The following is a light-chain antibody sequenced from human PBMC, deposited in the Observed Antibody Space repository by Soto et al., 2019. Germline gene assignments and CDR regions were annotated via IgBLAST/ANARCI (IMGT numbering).Light chain of an antibody. CDR3: QQRSNWPLLT. V-gene: IGKV3-11*01. CDR1: QSVSNY. Sequence: EIVLTQSPATLSLSPGERATLSCRASQSVSNYLAWYQQKPGQAPRLLIYDASNMATGIPARFSGSGSGTDFTHTISSLEPEDFAVYYCQQRSNWPLLTFGGGTKVEIK. J-gene: IGKJ4*01. CDR2: DAS.